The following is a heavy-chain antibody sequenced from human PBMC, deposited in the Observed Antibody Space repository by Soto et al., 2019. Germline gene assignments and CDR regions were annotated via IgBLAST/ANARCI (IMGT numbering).Heavy chain of an antibody. V-gene: IGHV1-3*01. CDR1: GYTFTSYD. J-gene: IGHJ4*02. Sequence: QVQLVQSGAEVKKPGASVKVSCKASGYTFTSYDIHWVSQAPGQRLEWMGWINAGNGNTKYSQKFQDRVTITRDTAASTGYMELSSLRSEDTAVYYCARDLGGWPDYWGQGTLVTVSS. CDR2: INAGNGNT. CDR3: ARDLGGWPDY. D-gene: IGHD6-19*01.